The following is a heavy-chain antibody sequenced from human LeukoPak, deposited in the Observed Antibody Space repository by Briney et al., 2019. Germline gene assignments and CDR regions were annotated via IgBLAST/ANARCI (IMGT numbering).Heavy chain of an antibody. D-gene: IGHD3-10*01. Sequence: GGSLRLSCAASGFAFTDYDMHWVRQATGGGLEWVSSIGKAGDTYYADSVKGRFTISRDNAKNSLYLQMNSLRAEDTAVYYCARGYYGSGSYYIVYGMDVWGQGTTVTISS. CDR2: IGKAGDT. CDR3: ARGYYGSGSYYIVYGMDV. J-gene: IGHJ6*02. V-gene: IGHV3-13*01. CDR1: GFAFTDYD.